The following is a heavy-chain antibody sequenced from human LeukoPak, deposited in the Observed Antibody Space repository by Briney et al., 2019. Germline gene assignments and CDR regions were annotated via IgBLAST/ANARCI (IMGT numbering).Heavy chain of an antibody. CDR1: GYTFTSYY. Sequence: GASVKVSCKASGYTFTSYYINWVRLAPGQGLEWMGWISAYNGNTKYAQKLQGRVTMTTDTSTSTAYMDLRSLRCDDTAVYYCARGLGGSGSYSLTFDSWGQGTLVTVSS. CDR3: ARGLGGSGSYSLTFDS. J-gene: IGHJ4*02. V-gene: IGHV1-18*04. CDR2: ISAYNGNT. D-gene: IGHD1-26*01.